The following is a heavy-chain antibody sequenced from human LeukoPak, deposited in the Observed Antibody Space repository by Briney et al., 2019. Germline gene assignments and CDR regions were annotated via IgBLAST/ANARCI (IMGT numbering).Heavy chain of an antibody. CDR2: ISSSSSYI. CDR3: ARDWGYYYYYGMDV. J-gene: IGHJ6*02. Sequence: GGSLRLSCAASGFTFSSYSMNWVRQAPGRGLEWVSSISSSSSYIYYADSVKGRFTISRDNAKNSLYLQMNSLRAEDTAVYYCARDWGYYYYYGMDVWGQGTTVTVSS. V-gene: IGHV3-21*01. D-gene: IGHD3-16*01. CDR1: GFTFSSYS.